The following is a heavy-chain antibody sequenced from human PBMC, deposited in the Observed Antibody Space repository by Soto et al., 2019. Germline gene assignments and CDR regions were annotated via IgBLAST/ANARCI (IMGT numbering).Heavy chain of an antibody. D-gene: IGHD4-4*01. CDR1: GGSFSGYY. CDR3: ARGKATITTFKYFYYGMDV. Sequence: SETLSLTCAVYGGSFSGYYWSWVRQPPGKGLEWIGEIDHSGSTNYNPSLKSRVTISVDKSKNQFSLKVTSVTAADTAVYYCARGKATITTFKYFYYGMDVWGQGTTVTVSS. V-gene: IGHV4-34*01. CDR2: IDHSGST. J-gene: IGHJ6*02.